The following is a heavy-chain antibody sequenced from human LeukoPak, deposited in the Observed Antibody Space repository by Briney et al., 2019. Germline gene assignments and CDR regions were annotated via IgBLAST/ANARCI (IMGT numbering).Heavy chain of an antibody. CDR2: IVVGSGKT. D-gene: IGHD2-15*01. J-gene: IGHJ3*02. Sequence: SVTVSCKASGFTFTSSAMQWVRQARGQRLEWIGWIVVGSGKTNYAQKFQERVTITRDMSTSTAYVELSGLRSEDTAVYYCAARECSGGSCYLNGFDIWGQGTMVTASS. V-gene: IGHV1-58*02. CDR1: GFTFTSSA. CDR3: AARECSGGSCYLNGFDI.